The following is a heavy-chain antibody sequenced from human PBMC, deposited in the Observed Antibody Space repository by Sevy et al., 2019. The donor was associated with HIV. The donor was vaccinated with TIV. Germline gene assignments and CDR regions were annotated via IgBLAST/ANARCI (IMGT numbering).Heavy chain of an antibody. CDR1: GFTFSTYA. V-gene: IGHV3-23*01. D-gene: IGHD3-3*01. CDR3: AKDRVSGAYYTGDFDY. Sequence: GGSLRLSCAASGFTFSTYAMTWVRQAPGRGLEWVSVISFSGGSTYYADSVKGRFTISKDNSKNTLYLQMNSLGAEDTAVYYCAKDRVSGAYYTGDFDYWGQGTLVTVSS. J-gene: IGHJ4*02. CDR2: ISFSGGST.